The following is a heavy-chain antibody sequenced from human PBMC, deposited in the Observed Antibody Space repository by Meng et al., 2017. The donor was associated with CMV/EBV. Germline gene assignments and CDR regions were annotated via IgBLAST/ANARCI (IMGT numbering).Heavy chain of an antibody. CDR3: ARDKVVVVPAPLFGMDV. J-gene: IGHJ6*02. CDR2: IGSGGYNK. V-gene: IGHV3-48*03. D-gene: IGHD2-2*01. Sequence: GGSLRLSCVVSGLTFSTYEMNWVRQAPGKGLEWIAYIGSGGYNKYYADSVKGRFTISRDNAENSMYLQMNSLRAEDTAVYYCARDKVVVVPAPLFGMDVWGQGTTVTVSS. CDR1: GLTFSTYE.